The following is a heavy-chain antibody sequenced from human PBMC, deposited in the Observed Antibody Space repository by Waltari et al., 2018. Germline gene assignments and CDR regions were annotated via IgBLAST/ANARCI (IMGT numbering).Heavy chain of an antibody. J-gene: IGHJ3*02. V-gene: IGHV3-23*01. D-gene: IGHD3-22*01. Sequence: EVQLLESGGGLVQPGGSLRLSCAASGFTFSSYAMRWFRKAPGKGLEWVSAISGSGVSTYYADSVKGRFTISRDNSKNTLYLQMNSLRAEDTAVYYCAKGITMIVVAYDAFDIWGQGTMVTVSS. CDR1: GFTFSSYA. CDR3: AKGITMIVVAYDAFDI. CDR2: ISGSGVST.